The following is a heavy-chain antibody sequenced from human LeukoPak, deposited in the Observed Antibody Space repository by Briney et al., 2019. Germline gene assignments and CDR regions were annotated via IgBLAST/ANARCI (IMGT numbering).Heavy chain of an antibody. J-gene: IGHJ4*02. CDR3: AKDRYRYYFDY. D-gene: IGHD1-1*01. CDR2: IRYDGSNK. V-gene: IGHV3-30*02. Sequence: GGSLRLSCAASGFTFSSYAMSWVRQAPGKGLEWAAFIRYDGSNKYYADSVKGRFTISRDNSKNTLYLQMNSLRAEDTAVYYCAKDRYRYYFDYWGQGTLVTVSS. CDR1: GFTFSSYA.